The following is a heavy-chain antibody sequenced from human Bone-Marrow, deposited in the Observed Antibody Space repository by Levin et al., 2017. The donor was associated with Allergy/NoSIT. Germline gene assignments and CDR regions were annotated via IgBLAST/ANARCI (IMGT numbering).Heavy chain of an antibody. D-gene: IGHD3-3*01. CDR3: ARGESRYYDFWRGTWGMDV. CDR2: IYYSGST. V-gene: IGHV4-59*01. CDR1: GGSISSYY. J-gene: IGHJ6*02. Sequence: SQTLSLTCTVSGGSISSYYWSWIRQPPGKGLEWIGYIYYSGSTNYNPSLKSRVTISVDTSKNQFSLKLSSVTAADTAVYYCARGESRYYDFWRGTWGMDVWGQGTTVTVSS.